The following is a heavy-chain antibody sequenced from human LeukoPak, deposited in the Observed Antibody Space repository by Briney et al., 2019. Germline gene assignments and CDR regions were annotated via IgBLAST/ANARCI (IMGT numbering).Heavy chain of an antibody. Sequence: GGSLRLSCAASGFTFSSYAMSWVRQAPGKGLEWVSAISGSGGSTYCADSVKGRFTISRDNSKNTLYLQMNSLRAEDTAVYYCAKDLDPNYYGSGSPPGYWGQGTLVTVSS. CDR1: GFTFSSYA. V-gene: IGHV3-23*01. CDR3: AKDLDPNYYGSGSPPGY. J-gene: IGHJ4*02. D-gene: IGHD3-10*01. CDR2: ISGSGGST.